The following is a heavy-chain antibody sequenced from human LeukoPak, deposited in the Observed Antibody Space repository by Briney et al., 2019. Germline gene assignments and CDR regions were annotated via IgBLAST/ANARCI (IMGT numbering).Heavy chain of an antibody. CDR3: AKSDYDILTGYYRTRDYYMDV. V-gene: IGHV3-23*01. CDR2: ISGSGRGT. J-gene: IGHJ6*03. D-gene: IGHD3-9*01. CDR1: GFTFSSYG. Sequence: GGSLRLSCAASGFTFSSYGMSWVRQAPGKGLEWVSGISGSGRGTYYADSVKGRFTISRDNSKNTLYLQMNSLRAEDTAVYYCAKSDYDILTGYYRTRDYYMDVWGKGTTVTISS.